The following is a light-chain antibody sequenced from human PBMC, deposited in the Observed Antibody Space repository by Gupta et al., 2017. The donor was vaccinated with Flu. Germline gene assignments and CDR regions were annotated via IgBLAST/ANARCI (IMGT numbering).Light chain of an antibody. CDR3: AAWDDSLNGVV. Sequence: SSNVGNNYVYWYRQFPGAAPKLLIFRSNQRPSGVSDRFSGSKSGTSASLAISGLRSEDEADYSCAAWDDSLNGVVFGGGTRLTVL. CDR1: SSNVGNNY. V-gene: IGLV1-47*01. J-gene: IGLJ2*01. CDR2: RSN.